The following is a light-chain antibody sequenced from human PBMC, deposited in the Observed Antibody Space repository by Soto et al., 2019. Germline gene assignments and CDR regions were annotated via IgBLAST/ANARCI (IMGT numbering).Light chain of an antibody. V-gene: IGKV1-5*01. Sequence: DIQMTQSPSTLSGSVGDRVTITCRASQDINRWLAWYQQKPGKPPKLLIYDASGSDSGVPSRFSGSGYGTEFTLTISGLQPEDFATFYCQQYESFPWTFGQGTHVDFK. CDR3: QQYESFPWT. CDR2: DAS. CDR1: QDINRW. J-gene: IGKJ1*01.